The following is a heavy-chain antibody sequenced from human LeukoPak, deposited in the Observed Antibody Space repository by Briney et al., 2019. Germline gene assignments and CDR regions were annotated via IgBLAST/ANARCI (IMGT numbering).Heavy chain of an antibody. CDR2: IYYSGST. D-gene: IGHD5-12*01. CDR3: ARYRATIPFDP. V-gene: IGHV4-39*07. CDR1: GGSISSSSYY. Sequence: PSETLSLTCTVSGGSISSSSYYWGWIRQPPGKGLEWIGSIYYSGSTYYNPSLKSRVTISVDTSKNQFSLKLSSVTAADTAVYYCARYRATIPFDPWGQGTLVTVSS. J-gene: IGHJ5*02.